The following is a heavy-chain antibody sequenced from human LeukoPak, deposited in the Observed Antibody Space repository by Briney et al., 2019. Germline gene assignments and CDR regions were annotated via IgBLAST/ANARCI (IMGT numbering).Heavy chain of an antibody. CDR2: IYYTGST. V-gene: IGHV4-59*08. CDR3: ARAQEYFYDSKFDP. CDR1: GGSITNYY. D-gene: IGHD3-22*01. Sequence: SETLSLTCTVSGGSITNYYWSWIRQPPGQGLEWIGYIYYTGSTNYNPSLKSRVTMSVDTSKNQFSLKLSSVTAADTAVYYCARAQEYFYDSKFDPWGQGTLVTVSS. J-gene: IGHJ5*02.